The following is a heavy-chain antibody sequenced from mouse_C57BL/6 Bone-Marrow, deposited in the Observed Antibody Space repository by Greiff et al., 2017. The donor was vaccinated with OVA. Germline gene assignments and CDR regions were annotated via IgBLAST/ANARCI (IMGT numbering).Heavy chain of an antibody. J-gene: IGHJ3*01. D-gene: IGHD1-1*01. CDR3: ASPYYGSSSAWFAY. CDR2: ISSGGSYT. V-gene: IGHV5-6*02. Sequence: EVKLVESGGDLVKPGGSLKLSCAASGFTFSSYGMSWVPQTPDKRLEWVATISSGGSYTYYPDSVKGRFTISRDNAKNTLYLQMSSLKSEDTAMYYCASPYYGSSSAWFAYWGQGTLVTVSA. CDR1: GFTFSSYG.